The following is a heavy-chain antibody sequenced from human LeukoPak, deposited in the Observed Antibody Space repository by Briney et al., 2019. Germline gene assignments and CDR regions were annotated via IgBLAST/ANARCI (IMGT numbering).Heavy chain of an antibody. CDR1: GGSIISGGYS. V-gene: IGHV4-30-2*01. CDR3: AREKDGFDI. J-gene: IGHJ3*02. CDR2: IYHSGST. Sequence: SETLSLTCAVSGGSIISGGYSWSWIRQPPGKGLEWIGYIYHSGSTYYNPSLKSRVTMSLDRSKNQFSLKVSSVTAADTAVYYCAREKDGFDIWGQGTMVTVSS.